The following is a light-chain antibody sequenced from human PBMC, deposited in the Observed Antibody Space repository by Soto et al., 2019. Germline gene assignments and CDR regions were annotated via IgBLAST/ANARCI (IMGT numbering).Light chain of an antibody. J-gene: IGKJ1*01. CDR2: DTS. V-gene: IGKV3-15*01. CDR3: QQYNNWPRT. Sequence: EIVMTQSPGTLSVSPGERATLSCRASQSVSSNLAWYQQKPGQAPRLLIYDTSSRATGIPARFSGGGSGTEFTLTISSLQSEDVAVYYCQQYNNWPRTFGQGTKVEIK. CDR1: QSVSSN.